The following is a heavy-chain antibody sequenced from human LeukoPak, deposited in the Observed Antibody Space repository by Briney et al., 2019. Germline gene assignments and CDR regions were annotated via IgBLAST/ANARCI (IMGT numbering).Heavy chain of an antibody. D-gene: IGHD5-18*01. V-gene: IGHV1-58*02. CDR3: AAGEDTAMVY. CDR2: IVVGSGNT. J-gene: IGHJ4*02. Sequence: SVKVSCKASGFTFTSSTIQWVRQARGQRLEWVGWIVVGSGNTNYAQKFQDTVTITRDMSAGTAYMELSSLRSEDTAVYYCAAGEDTAMVYWAQGTLVTVSS. CDR1: GFTFTSST.